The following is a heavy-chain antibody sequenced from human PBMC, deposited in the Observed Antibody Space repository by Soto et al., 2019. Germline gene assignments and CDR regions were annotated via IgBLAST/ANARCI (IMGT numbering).Heavy chain of an antibody. CDR3: ARGPGGRYVRWFDP. D-gene: IGHD1-26*01. Sequence: SETLSLTCTVSSGSISTYSWSWIRQPPGKGLEWIGYIYGSGSTKYSPSLTSRVTMSVDTSKNQFSLKLTSVTAADTAVYYCARGPGGRYVRWFDPWGQGTLVTVSS. J-gene: IGHJ5*02. V-gene: IGHV4-59*01. CDR2: IYGSGST. CDR1: SGSISTYS.